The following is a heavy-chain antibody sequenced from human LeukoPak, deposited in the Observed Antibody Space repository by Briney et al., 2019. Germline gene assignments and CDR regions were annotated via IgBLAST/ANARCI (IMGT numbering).Heavy chain of an antibody. Sequence: SETLSLTYTVSGVSISSSNSYWGWIRQPPGKGLEWIGSIYYSGNTYYNASLKSQVSISIDTSKNQFSLRLTSVTAADTAVYYCARQTGSGLFILPGGQGTLVTVSS. D-gene: IGHD3/OR15-3a*01. J-gene: IGHJ4*02. CDR1: GVSISSSNSY. V-gene: IGHV4-39*01. CDR2: IYYSGNT. CDR3: ARQTGSGLFILP.